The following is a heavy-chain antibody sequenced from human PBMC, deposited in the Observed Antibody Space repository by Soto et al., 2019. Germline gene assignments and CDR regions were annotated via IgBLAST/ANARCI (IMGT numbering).Heavy chain of an antibody. CDR2: IIPIFGTA. D-gene: IGHD2-21*02. Sequence: SVKVSCKASGGTFSSYAISWVRQAPGQGLEWMGGIIPIFGTANYAQKFQGRVTITADKSTSTAYMELSSLRAEDTAVYYCARKGIGVTRYYYYYGMDVWGQGTTVTVSS. V-gene: IGHV1-69*06. CDR1: GGTFSSYA. CDR3: ARKGIGVTRYYYYYGMDV. J-gene: IGHJ6*02.